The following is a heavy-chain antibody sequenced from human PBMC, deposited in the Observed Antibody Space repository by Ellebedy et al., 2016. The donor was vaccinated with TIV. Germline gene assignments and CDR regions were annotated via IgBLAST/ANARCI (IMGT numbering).Heavy chain of an antibody. J-gene: IGHJ4*02. CDR3: ARVIATDEGMGD. CDR1: GFTFGRYW. D-gene: IGHD2-21*01. V-gene: IGHV3-7*03. Sequence: PGGSLRLSCASSGFTFGRYWMTWVRQAPGKGLEWVANIKGDGSMINYAGSVKGRFTISRDYAKNSLNLQMNSLRVDDTAIYYCARVIATDEGMGDWGQGTLVTVSS. CDR2: IKGDGSMI.